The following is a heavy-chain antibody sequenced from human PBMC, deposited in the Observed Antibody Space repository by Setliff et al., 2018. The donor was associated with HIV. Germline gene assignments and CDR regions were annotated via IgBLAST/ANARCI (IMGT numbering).Heavy chain of an antibody. CDR1: GFPFSSYS. CDR3: AKGRYGGYDWGTLDI. D-gene: IGHD5-12*01. CDR2: ISGSSGSI. V-gene: IGHV3-48*01. Sequence: GGSLRLSCAASGFPFSSYSMNWFRQPPGKGLEWVAYISGSSGSIYYTDSVKGRFTVSRDNAKDSLYLQMNSLRVEDAAVYYCAKGRYGGYDWGTLDIWGQGTMVTVSS. J-gene: IGHJ3*02.